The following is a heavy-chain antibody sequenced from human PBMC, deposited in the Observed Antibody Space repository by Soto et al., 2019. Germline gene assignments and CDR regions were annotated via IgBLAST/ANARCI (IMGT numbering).Heavy chain of an antibody. J-gene: IGHJ4*02. CDR2: IWYDGSNK. Sequence: GGSLRLSCAASGFTFSSYGMHWVRQAPGKGLEWVAVIWYDGSNKYYADSVKGRFTISRDNSKNTLYLQMNSLRAEDTAVYYCARRGIAVAGHFDYWDQGTLVTVSS. D-gene: IGHD6-19*01. CDR1: GFTFSSYG. CDR3: ARRGIAVAGHFDY. V-gene: IGHV3-33*01.